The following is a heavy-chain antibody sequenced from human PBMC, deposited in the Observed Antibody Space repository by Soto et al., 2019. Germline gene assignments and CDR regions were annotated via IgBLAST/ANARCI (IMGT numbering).Heavy chain of an antibody. Sequence: ASVKVSCKASGYTFTGYYMHWVRQAPGQGLEWMGWINPNSGGTNYAQKFQGWVTMTRDTSISTAYMELSRLRSDDTAVYYRAREPPNYDILTGHAGVWGQGTTVTVSS. J-gene: IGHJ6*02. V-gene: IGHV1-2*04. CDR3: AREPPNYDILTGHAGV. CDR1: GYTFTGYY. CDR2: INPNSGGT. D-gene: IGHD3-9*01.